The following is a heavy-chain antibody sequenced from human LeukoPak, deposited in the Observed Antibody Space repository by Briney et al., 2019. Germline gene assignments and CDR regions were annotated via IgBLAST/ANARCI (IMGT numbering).Heavy chain of an antibody. CDR3: ARDGASMVYAKGWFDP. V-gene: IGHV1-2*02. CDR2: INPNSGGT. CDR1: GYTFTGYY. J-gene: IGHJ5*02. Sequence: ASVKVSCKASGYTFTGYYMHWVRQAPGQGLEWMGWINPNSGGTNYAQKFQGRVTMTRDTSISTAYMELSRLRSDDTAVYYCARDGASMVYAKGWFDPWGQGTLVTVSS. D-gene: IGHD2-8*01.